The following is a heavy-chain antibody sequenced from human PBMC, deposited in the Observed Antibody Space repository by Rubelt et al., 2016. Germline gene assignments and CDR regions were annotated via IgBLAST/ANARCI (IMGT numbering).Heavy chain of an antibody. J-gene: IGHJ3*02. Sequence: EVQLVESRGVFVQPGGSLRLSCAASGFTVSSNYMSWVRQAPGKGLEWVSVIYSGGSTYSADSVKGRFTISRDKSKNTLYLQMNSLRAEDTAVYYCARGHDAFDIWGQGTMVTVSS. CDR2: IYSGGST. CDR1: GFTVSSNY. CDR3: ARGHDAFDI. V-gene: IGHV3-66*01.